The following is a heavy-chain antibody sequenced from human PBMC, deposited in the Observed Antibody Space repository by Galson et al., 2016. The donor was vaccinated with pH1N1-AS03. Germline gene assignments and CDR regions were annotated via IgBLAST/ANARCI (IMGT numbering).Heavy chain of an antibody. CDR2: ISTYNSNT. V-gene: IGHV1-18*01. Sequence: SVKVSCKASGYIFVDYNIYWVRQAPGQGLEWMGWISTYNSNTDYAPMLQGRVTMTTDTSTSTAYMELRSLKSDDTAVYYCAREALNSRYIDFWGQGTLVTVSS. CDR1: GYIFVDYN. CDR3: AREALNSRYIDF. D-gene: IGHD2/OR15-2a*01. J-gene: IGHJ4*02.